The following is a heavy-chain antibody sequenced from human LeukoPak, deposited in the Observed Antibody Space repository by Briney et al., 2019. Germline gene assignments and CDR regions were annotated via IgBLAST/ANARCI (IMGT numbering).Heavy chain of an antibody. V-gene: IGHV4-34*01. CDR2: INHSGST. CDR3: ARDDRLVPFDY. CDR1: GGSFSGYY. J-gene: IGHJ4*02. D-gene: IGHD3-10*01. Sequence: SETLSLTCAVYGGSFSGYYWSWIRQPPGKGLEWIGEINHSGSTNYNPSLKSRVTISVDTSKNQFSLKLSSVTAADTAVYYCARDDRLVPFDYWGQGTLVTVSS.